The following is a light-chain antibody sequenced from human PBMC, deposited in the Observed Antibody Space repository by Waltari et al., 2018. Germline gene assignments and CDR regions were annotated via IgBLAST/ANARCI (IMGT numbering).Light chain of an antibody. CDR1: SSDVGGYNY. CDR3: SSYTSSSTVV. J-gene: IGLJ2*01. CDR2: DVS. Sequence: QSALTQPASVSGSPGQSITISCTGTSSDVGGYNYVSWYQQHPGKVPKLMIFDVSNRPSWVSSRFSGSKSGNTASLTISGRQAEDEADYYCSSYTSSSTVVFGGGTRLTVL. V-gene: IGLV2-14*03.